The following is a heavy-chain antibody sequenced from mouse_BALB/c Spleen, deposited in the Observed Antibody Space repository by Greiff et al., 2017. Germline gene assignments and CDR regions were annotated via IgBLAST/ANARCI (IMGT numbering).Heavy chain of an antibody. D-gene: IGHD3-1*01. CDR2: ISSGGSYT. J-gene: IGHJ2*01. V-gene: IGHV5-9-4*01. CDR1: GFTFSSYA. Sequence: EVHLVESGGGLVKPGGSLKLSCAASGFTFSSYAMSWVRQSPEKRLEWVAEISSGGSYTYYPDTVTGRFTISRDKAKNTLYLEMSSLRSEDTAMYYCARVSSGPYFDYWGQGTTLTVSS. CDR3: ARVSSGPYFDY.